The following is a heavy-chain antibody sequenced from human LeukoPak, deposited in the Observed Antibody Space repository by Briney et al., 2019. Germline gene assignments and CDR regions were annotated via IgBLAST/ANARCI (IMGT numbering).Heavy chain of an antibody. CDR3: ARRSRSDYYGSGSYPDY. J-gene: IGHJ4*02. CDR2: IYPGDSDT. D-gene: IGHD3-10*01. V-gene: IGHV5-51*01. CDR1: GYRFTSYW. Sequence: AGESLKISCKGSGYRFTSYWIGWVRQMPGKGLEWMGIIYPGDSDTRYSPSFQGQVTISADKSISTAYLQWSSLKASDTAMYYCARRSRSDYYGSGSYPDYWGQGTLVTVSS.